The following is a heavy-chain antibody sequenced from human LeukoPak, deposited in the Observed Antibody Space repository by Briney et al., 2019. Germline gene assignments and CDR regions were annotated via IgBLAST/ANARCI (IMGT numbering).Heavy chain of an antibody. CDR3: VKDFYSSAWFATFDS. J-gene: IGHJ4*02. CDR1: GFTFSNYA. V-gene: IGHV3-23*01. CDR2: IRGSGAST. D-gene: IGHD4-11*01. Sequence: PGGSQTLSCAASGFTFSNYAMNWVRQAPGKGLEWVSGIRGSGASTYYADSVKGRFTISRDNSKNTLFLHLNSLRVEDSALYYCVKDFYSSAWFATFDSWALGSLVTVSS.